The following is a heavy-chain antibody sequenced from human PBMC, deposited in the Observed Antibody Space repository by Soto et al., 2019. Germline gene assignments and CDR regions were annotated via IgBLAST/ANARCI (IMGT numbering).Heavy chain of an antibody. CDR1: GGSISTYY. CDR3: ARGGDYYGSGSYYSILY. Sequence: SETLSLTCTVSGGSISTYYWNWIRQPPGKGLEWIGYIYYSGTTNYNPSLKSRVTISVDTSKNQFSLKLSSVTAADTAVYYCARGGDYYGSGSYYSILYWAQGTLGTVSS. CDR2: IYYSGTT. J-gene: IGHJ1*01. D-gene: IGHD3-10*01. V-gene: IGHV4-59*08.